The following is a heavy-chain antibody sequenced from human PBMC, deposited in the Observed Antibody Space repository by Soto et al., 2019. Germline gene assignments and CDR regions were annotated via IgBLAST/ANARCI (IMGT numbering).Heavy chain of an antibody. CDR3: ARQGAVTVMFYYHGMDV. CDR2: INHGGIT. D-gene: IGHD2-21*02. V-gene: IGHV4-34*02. Sequence: QVQLQQWGAGLLKPSETLSLTCDVYGGSFGGYFWSWIRQPPGKGLEWIGEINHGGITNYNPSLKSRITISVDTSKNQFSLKLSSVTGADAAVYYCARQGAVTVMFYYHGMDVWGQGTSVTVSS. CDR1: GGSFGGYF. J-gene: IGHJ6*02.